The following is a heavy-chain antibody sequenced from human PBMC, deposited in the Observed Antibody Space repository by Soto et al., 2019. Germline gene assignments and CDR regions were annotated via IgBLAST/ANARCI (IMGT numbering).Heavy chain of an antibody. Sequence: ASVKVSCKPSGYTFTAYFIHWVRQAPGQGLEWMGWISPKSGGANYAQRFQDWVTMTWDTSINSANMEMNSLRVEDTAVYFCARDQKDRYCGGGSCYFYYGMDVWGQGTTVTVSS. CDR2: ISPKSGGA. V-gene: IGHV1-2*04. J-gene: IGHJ6*02. CDR1: GYTFTAYF. D-gene: IGHD2-15*01. CDR3: ARDQKDRYCGGGSCYFYYGMDV.